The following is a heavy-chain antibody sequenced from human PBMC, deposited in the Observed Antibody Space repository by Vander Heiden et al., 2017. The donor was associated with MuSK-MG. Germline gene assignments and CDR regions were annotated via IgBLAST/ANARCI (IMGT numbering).Heavy chain of an antibody. Sequence: TVSGGSISSSSYYWGWIRQPPGKGLEWIGSIYYSGSTYYNPSLKSRFTISVDTSKNQFSLKLSSVTAAETAVYYCAKHPLGRDFEWPYFDDWGQGTLVTVYS. CDR3: AKHPLGRDFEWPYFDD. V-gene: IGHV4-39*01. D-gene: IGHD2-8*01. CDR1: GGSISSSSYY. CDR2: IYYSGST. J-gene: IGHJ4*02.